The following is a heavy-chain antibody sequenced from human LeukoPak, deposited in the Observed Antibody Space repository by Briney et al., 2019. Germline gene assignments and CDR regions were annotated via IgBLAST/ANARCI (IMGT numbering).Heavy chain of an antibody. D-gene: IGHD4-17*01. CDR1: GGSISNYY. Sequence: SETLSLTCTVSGGSISNYYWSCIRQPPGKGLEWIGFIYHSGSTNYNPSLKSRVTISVDTSKNQFSLKLSSVSAADTAVYYCAGYATTVTTNDYWGQGTLVTVSS. CDR2: IYHSGST. CDR3: AGYATTVTTNDY. J-gene: IGHJ4*02. V-gene: IGHV4-59*08.